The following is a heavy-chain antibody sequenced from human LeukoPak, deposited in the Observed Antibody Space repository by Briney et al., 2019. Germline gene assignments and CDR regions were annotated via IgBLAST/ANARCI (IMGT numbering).Heavy chain of an antibody. CDR1: GGSISSYY. J-gene: IGHJ4*02. Sequence: SETLSLTCTVSGGSISSYYWSWIRQPPGKGLEWIGYIYYSGSTNYNPSLKSRVTISVDTSKNQFSLKLSSVTAADTAVYYCARQRYCSSTSCYGGGGYFDYWGQGTLVTVSS. CDR2: IYYSGST. V-gene: IGHV4-59*08. D-gene: IGHD2-2*01. CDR3: ARQRYCSSTSCYGGGGYFDY.